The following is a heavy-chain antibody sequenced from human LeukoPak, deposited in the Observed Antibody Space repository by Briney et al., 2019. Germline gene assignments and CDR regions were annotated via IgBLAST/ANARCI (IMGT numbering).Heavy chain of an antibody. CDR2: ISCSGSTI. CDR1: GFTFSSYG. CDR3: ASLSVLSGSKD. Sequence: GGSLRLSCAASGFTFSSYGMNLVRQVPGKGLEWVSYISCSGSTIYYADSVKGRFTISRDNAKNSLYLQMNSLRAGDTAVYYCASLSVLSGSKDWGQGTLVTGSS. V-gene: IGHV3-48*03. D-gene: IGHD3-16*01. J-gene: IGHJ4*02.